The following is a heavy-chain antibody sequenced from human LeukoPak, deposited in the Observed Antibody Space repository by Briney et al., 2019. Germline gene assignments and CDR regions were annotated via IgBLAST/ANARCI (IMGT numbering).Heavy chain of an antibody. CDR3: ARAGSVDAFDI. V-gene: IGHV3-64*01. Sequence: GGSLRLSCAASGFTFSSYWMSWVRQAPGKGLEYVSAISSNGGSTYYANSVKGRFTISRDNSKNTLYLQMGSLRAEDMAVYYCARAGSVDAFDIWGQGKMVNVPS. J-gene: IGHJ3*02. CDR1: GFTFSSYW. CDR2: ISSNGGST. D-gene: IGHD3-10*01.